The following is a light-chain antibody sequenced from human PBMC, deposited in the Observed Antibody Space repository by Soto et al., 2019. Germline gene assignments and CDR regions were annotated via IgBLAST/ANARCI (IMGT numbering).Light chain of an antibody. Sequence: QSALTQPASVSGSPGQSITISCTGTSSDVGGYTYVSWYQQHPGTAPNLIIFDVSNRPSGVSHRFSGSKSGNSASLTISGLQAEDEADYYCRSYTGSIPPLVFGGWNKLTVL. J-gene: IGLJ2*01. CDR1: SSDVGGYTY. CDR2: DVS. CDR3: RSYTGSIPPLV. V-gene: IGLV2-14*03.